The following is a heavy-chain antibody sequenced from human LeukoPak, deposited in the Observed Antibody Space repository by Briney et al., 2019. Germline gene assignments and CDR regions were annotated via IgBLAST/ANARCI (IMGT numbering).Heavy chain of an antibody. J-gene: IGHJ5*02. D-gene: IGHD4-17*01. CDR3: ARTVTDNWFDP. CDR2: IYYNGST. CDR1: GGSISSYY. Sequence: SETLSLTCTVSGGSISSYYWSWIRQPPGKGLEWIGYIYYNGSTNYNPSLKSRVTISVDTSKNQFSLKLSSVTAADTAVYYCARTVTDNWFDPWGQGTLVTVSS. V-gene: IGHV4-59*08.